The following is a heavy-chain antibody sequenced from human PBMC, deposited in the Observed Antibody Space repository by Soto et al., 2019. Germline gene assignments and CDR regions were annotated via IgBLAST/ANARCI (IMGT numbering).Heavy chain of an antibody. Sequence: SETLSLTCTVSGGSVSSGSYYWSWTRQPPGKGLEWIGYIYYSGSTNYNPSLKSRVTISVDTSKNQFSLKLSSVTAADTAVYYCARLSREGSSGYYPYWGQGTLVTVSS. CDR1: GGSVSSGSYY. V-gene: IGHV4-61*01. CDR3: ARLSREGSSGYYPY. D-gene: IGHD3-22*01. J-gene: IGHJ4*02. CDR2: IYYSGST.